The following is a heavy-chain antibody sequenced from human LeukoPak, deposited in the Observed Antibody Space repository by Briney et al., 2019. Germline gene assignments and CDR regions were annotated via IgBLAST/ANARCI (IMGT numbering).Heavy chain of an antibody. CDR2: IWYDGSNK. V-gene: IGHV3-33*06. Sequence: PGGSLRLSCAASGFTFSSYGMHWVRQAPGKGLEWVAVIWYDGSNKYYADSVKGRFTISRDNSKNTLYLQMNSLGAEDTAVYYCAKAEVGATPLYYYYYGMDVWGQGTTVTVSS. J-gene: IGHJ6*02. CDR3: AKAEVGATPLYYYYYGMDV. D-gene: IGHD1-26*01. CDR1: GFTFSSYG.